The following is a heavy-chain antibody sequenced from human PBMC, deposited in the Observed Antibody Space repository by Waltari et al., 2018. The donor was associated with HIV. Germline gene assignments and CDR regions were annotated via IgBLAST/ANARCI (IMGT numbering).Heavy chain of an antibody. D-gene: IGHD1-26*01. CDR2: INGDGSRT. Sequence: EVQLVESGGGLVQPGGSLRLSCAASGFTFSSYWMHWVRQAPGKGLVWVSRINGDGSRTRFADSVKGRFTISRDNAKNTLYLHMNSLTAEDTAVYYCAREGATSGSYYFDYWGQGTL. V-gene: IGHV3-74*01. J-gene: IGHJ4*02. CDR1: GFTFSSYW. CDR3: AREGATSGSYYFDY.